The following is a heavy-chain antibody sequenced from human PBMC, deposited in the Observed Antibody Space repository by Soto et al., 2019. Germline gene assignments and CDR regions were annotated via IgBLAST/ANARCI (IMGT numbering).Heavy chain of an antibody. CDR2: IVRDGGQK. D-gene: IGHD1-1*01. V-gene: IGHV3-33*01. CDR3: ERDEDFEDNGLDY. J-gene: IGHJ4*02. Sequence: QVHLVESGGGVVQPGRPLRLSCAASGFTFSRYGMHWVRQAPGKGLEWVGVIVRDGGQKQYADSVRGRFTISRDNSRDTLYLEVNSVTVEDTAVYYCERDEDFEDNGLDYWGQGTLVTVSS. CDR1: GFTFSRYG.